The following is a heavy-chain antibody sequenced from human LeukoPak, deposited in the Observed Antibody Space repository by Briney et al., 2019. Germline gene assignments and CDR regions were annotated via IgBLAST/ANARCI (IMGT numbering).Heavy chain of an antibody. J-gene: IGHJ4*02. Sequence: ASVEVSCKACGYTFTSYGISWVRQAPGQGLEWMGWISAYNGNTNYAQKLQGRVTMTTDTSTSTAYMELRSLRSDDTAVYYCARYSRTAVAGTSVNWGQGTLVTVSS. CDR2: ISAYNGNT. CDR1: GYTFTSYG. V-gene: IGHV1-18*01. CDR3: ARYSRTAVAGTSVN. D-gene: IGHD6-19*01.